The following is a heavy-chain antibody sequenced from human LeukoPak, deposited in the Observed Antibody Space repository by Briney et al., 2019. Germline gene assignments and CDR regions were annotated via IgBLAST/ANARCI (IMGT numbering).Heavy chain of an antibody. V-gene: IGHV3-21*04. J-gene: IGHJ4*02. CDR1: GFIFSSYN. CDR2: ISSGGGYI. D-gene: IGHD6-13*01. CDR3: ARDPHGGYSSSTSSSYFDY. Sequence: GGSLRLSCAASGFIFSSYNMNWVRLAPGKGLEWVSSISSGGGYIYYADSLEGRFTISRDNSKNSLYLQMNSLRTEDTALYYCARDPHGGYSSSTSSSYFDYWGQGTLVTVSS.